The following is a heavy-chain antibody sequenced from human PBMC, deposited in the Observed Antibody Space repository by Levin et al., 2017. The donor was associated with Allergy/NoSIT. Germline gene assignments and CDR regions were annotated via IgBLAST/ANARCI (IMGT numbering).Heavy chain of an antibody. V-gene: IGHV3-9*01. Sequence: SLKISCAASGFTFDDYAMHWVRQAPGKGLEWVSGISWNSGSIGYADSVKGRFTISRDNAKNSLYLQMNSLRAEDTALYYCAKALGRFGESDAFDIWGQGTMVTVSS. CDR2: ISWNSGSI. J-gene: IGHJ3*02. D-gene: IGHD3-10*01. CDR1: GFTFDDYA. CDR3: AKALGRFGESDAFDI.